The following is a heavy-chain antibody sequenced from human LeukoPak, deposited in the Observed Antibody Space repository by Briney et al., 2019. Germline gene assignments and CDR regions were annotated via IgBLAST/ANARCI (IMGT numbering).Heavy chain of an antibody. V-gene: IGHV1-2*02. CDR3: ARVRTPGYSYGIDY. CDR1: GYTFTGYY. Sequence: GASVKVSCKASGYTFTGYYMHWVRQAPGQGLEWMGWINPNSGGTNYAQKFQGRVTMTRDTSISTAYMELSRLRSDDTAVYYCARVRTPGYSYGIDYWGQGTLVTVSS. J-gene: IGHJ4*02. D-gene: IGHD5-18*01. CDR2: INPNSGGT.